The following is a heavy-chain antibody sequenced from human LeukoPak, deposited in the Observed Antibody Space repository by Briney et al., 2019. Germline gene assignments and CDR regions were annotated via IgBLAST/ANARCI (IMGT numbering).Heavy chain of an antibody. V-gene: IGHV3-30*04. CDR3: ARDSPPGAGTFDF. CDR1: GFTYSSYS. D-gene: IGHD6-19*01. Sequence: GGSLRLSCAASGFTYSSYSMQWVRQAPGKGLEWVAVISSDGSTKFYLDSVRGRFTISRDNSKNTLYLQMDSLRAEDTAVYYCARDSPPGAGTFDFWGQGTLVTVSS. CDR2: ISSDGSTK. J-gene: IGHJ4*02.